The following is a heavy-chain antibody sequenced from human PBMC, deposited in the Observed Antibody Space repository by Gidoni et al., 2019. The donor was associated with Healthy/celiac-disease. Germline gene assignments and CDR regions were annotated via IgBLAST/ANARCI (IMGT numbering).Heavy chain of an antibody. CDR2: IIPIFGTA. J-gene: IGHJ2*01. CDR3: ARAPSIAARPWYFDL. D-gene: IGHD6-6*01. Sequence: EVKKPGSSVKVSCKASGGTFSSYAISWVRQAPGQGLEWMGGIIPIFGTANYAQKFQGRVTITADKSTSTAYMELSSLRSEDTAVYYCARAPSIAARPWYFDLWGRGTLVTVSS. V-gene: IGHV1-69*06. CDR1: GGTFSSYA.